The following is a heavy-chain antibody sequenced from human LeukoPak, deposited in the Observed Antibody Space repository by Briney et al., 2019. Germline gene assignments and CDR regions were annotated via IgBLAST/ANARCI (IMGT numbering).Heavy chain of an antibody. D-gene: IGHD6-6*01. CDR2: IYPGDSDA. V-gene: IGHV5-51*01. Sequence: GESLRISCTGSGFNFPTYWIAWVRQLPGKGLEWMGIIYPGDSDARYSPSFEGQVTISADTSIRTVFLEWQSLKASDTAMYYCARQMELVTSDSPFYSHMDFWGKGTAVTVSS. J-gene: IGHJ6*03. CDR3: ARQMELVTSDSPFYSHMDF. CDR1: GFNFPTYW.